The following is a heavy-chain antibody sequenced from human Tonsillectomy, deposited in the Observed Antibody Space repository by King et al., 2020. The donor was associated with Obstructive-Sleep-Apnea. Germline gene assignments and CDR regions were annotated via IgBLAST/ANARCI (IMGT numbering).Heavy chain of an antibody. Sequence: VQLVQSGAEVKKPGASVKVSCKASGYTFTNYDVNWVRQATGQGLEWMGWMNPNSGNTDYSQKFQGRVTMTRNTSISTAFMELSRLRSEDTAVYYCERCLGYYGSGSYSRVFYFDYWGQGTLVTVSS. J-gene: IGHJ4*02. CDR3: ERCLGYYGSGSYSRVFYFDY. D-gene: IGHD3-10*01. CDR1: GYTFTNYD. V-gene: IGHV1-8*01. CDR2: MNPNSGNT.